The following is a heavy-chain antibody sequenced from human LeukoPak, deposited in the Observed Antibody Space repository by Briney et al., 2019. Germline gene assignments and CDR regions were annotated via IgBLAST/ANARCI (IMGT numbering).Heavy chain of an antibody. Sequence: GGSLRLSCAASGFTFDDYAMHWVRHAPGKALEWVSLISGDGGSTYYADSVKGRFTISRDNSKNSLYLQMNSLRTEDTALYYCAKDWGAYYDSSGFYSGDFDYWGQGTLVTVSS. CDR1: GFTFDDYA. V-gene: IGHV3-43*02. D-gene: IGHD3-22*01. J-gene: IGHJ4*02. CDR3: AKDWGAYYDSSGFYSGDFDY. CDR2: ISGDGGST.